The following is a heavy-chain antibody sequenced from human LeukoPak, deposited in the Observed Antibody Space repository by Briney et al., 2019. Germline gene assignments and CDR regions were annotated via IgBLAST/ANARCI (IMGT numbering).Heavy chain of an antibody. J-gene: IGHJ3*02. Sequence: GGAPRLSCVAPGFSLGSYLVGWGRPAPGKRLGWVAHMKHEGIEKYHVDSVKGRFTISRDNSKNTLYLQMNSLRVEDTAVYYCARSSHYDILTGYSEEDAFDIWGQGTMVTVSS. CDR3: ARSSHYDILTGYSEEDAFDI. V-gene: IGHV3-7*05. CDR1: GFSLGSYL. D-gene: IGHD3-9*01. CDR2: MKHEGIEK.